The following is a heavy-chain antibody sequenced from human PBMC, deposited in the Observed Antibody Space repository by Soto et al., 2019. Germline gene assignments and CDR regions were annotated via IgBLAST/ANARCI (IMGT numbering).Heavy chain of an antibody. Sequence: GESLKISCQASGYSFTTYWISWVRQMPGKGLECMGRIDPTDSYTDYGPSFEGHVTMSVDRSINTAYLEWSSLKASDSAMYYCARLTLAQDSSGHHIIDYWGLGTLVTVSS. V-gene: IGHV5-10-1*01. CDR3: ARLTLAQDSSGHHIIDY. J-gene: IGHJ4*02. CDR1: GYSFTTYW. D-gene: IGHD3-22*01. CDR2: IDPTDSYT.